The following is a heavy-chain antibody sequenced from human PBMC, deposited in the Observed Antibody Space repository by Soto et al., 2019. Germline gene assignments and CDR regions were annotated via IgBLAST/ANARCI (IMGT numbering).Heavy chain of an antibody. J-gene: IGHJ4*02. Sequence: GGSLRLSCAASGFTFSSYAMHWVRQAPGKGLEWVAVISYDGSNKYYADSVKGRFTISRDNSKNTLYLQMNSLRSEDTAVYYCARNYDILTGYSLFDYWGQGSLVTVSS. V-gene: IGHV3-30-3*01. CDR3: ARNYDILTGYSLFDY. CDR1: GFTFSSYA. CDR2: ISYDGSNK. D-gene: IGHD3-9*01.